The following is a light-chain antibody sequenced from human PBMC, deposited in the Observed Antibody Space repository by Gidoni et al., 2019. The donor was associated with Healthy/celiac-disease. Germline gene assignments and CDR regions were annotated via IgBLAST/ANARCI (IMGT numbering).Light chain of an antibody. Sequence: QPALTQPASVSGSPGQSITISCTGTSSDVGGYNYVSWYQQHPGKAPKLMIYEVSNRPSGVSNRFSGSKSGNTASLTISGLQAEDEADYYCSSYTSSRNVVFGGGTKLTVL. J-gene: IGLJ2*01. CDR1: SSDVGGYNY. V-gene: IGLV2-14*01. CDR3: SSYTSSRNVV. CDR2: EVS.